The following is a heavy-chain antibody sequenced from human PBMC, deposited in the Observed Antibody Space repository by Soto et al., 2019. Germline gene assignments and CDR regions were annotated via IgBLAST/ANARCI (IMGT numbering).Heavy chain of an antibody. V-gene: IGHV1-3*01. CDR2: INAGNGNT. CDR3: GRGSSPVDLDY. Sequence: ASVKVSCKASGYTFTSYAMLWVRQAPGQRLEWMAWINAGNGNTKYSQKFQGRVTITRDTSASTAYMELGSLRSEDTAVYACGRGSSPVDLDYWGQGTLVTVSS. CDR1: GYTFTSYA. D-gene: IGHD6-13*01. J-gene: IGHJ4*02.